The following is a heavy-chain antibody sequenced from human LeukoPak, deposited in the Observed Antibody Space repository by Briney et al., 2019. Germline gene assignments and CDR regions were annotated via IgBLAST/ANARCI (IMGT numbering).Heavy chain of an antibody. V-gene: IGHV3-21*01. J-gene: IGHJ4*02. CDR2: ISSSSSYI. CDR3: ARGASRADY. CDR1: GLTFRCYN. Sequence: GGSLRLSCAASGLTFRCYNMNWVRQAPGKRPEWVSSISSSSSYIYYADSVKGRFTISRDNAKNSLYLQMNSLRAEDTALYYCARGASRADYWGQGTLVTVSS.